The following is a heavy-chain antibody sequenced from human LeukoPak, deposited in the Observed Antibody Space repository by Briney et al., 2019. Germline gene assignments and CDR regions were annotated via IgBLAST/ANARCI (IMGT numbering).Heavy chain of an antibody. CDR1: GGSISSYY. CDR2: IYTSGST. D-gene: IGHD1-26*01. Sequence: SETLSLTCTVSGGSISSYYWSWIRQPAGKGLEWIGRIYTSGSTNYNPSLKSRVTMSVDTSKNQFSLKLSSVTAADTAVYYCARDRVGATKSGNYYYYMDVWGKGTTVTISS. V-gene: IGHV4-4*07. CDR3: ARDRVGATKSGNYYYYMDV. J-gene: IGHJ6*03.